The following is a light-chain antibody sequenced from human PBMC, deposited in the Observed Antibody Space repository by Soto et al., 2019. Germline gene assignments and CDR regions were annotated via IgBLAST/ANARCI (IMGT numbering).Light chain of an antibody. V-gene: IGLV2-8*01. CDR1: SSDIGAYNY. J-gene: IGLJ1*01. CDR2: EVT. CDR3: CSFAGSSDV. Sequence: QSVLTQPPSASGSPGQSVAISCTGTSSDIGAYNYVSWYQQYPGKAPKLMIYEVTKRPSGVSNRFSGSKSGNTASLTISGLQAEDEADYYCCSFAGSSDVFGTGTKLTVL.